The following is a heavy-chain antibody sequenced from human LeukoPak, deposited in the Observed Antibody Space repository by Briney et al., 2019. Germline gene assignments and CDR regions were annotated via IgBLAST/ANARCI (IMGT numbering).Heavy chain of an antibody. V-gene: IGHV3-30*04. CDR1: GFTFSSYA. D-gene: IGHD5-18*01. J-gene: IGHJ6*04. Sequence: QSGGSLRLSCAASGFTFSSYAMHWVRQAPGKGLEWVAVISRDGSNKYYADFVKGRFTISRDNSKNTLDLQMNSLRAEDTAVYYCARDLGYSYGTPYFYYGMDVWGKGTTVTVSS. CDR3: ARDLGYSYGTPYFYYGMDV. CDR2: ISRDGSNK.